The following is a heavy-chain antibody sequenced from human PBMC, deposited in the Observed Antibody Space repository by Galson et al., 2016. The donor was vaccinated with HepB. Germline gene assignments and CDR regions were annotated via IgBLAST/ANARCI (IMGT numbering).Heavy chain of an antibody. D-gene: IGHD4-17*01. CDR2: ISGGSSII. Sequence: SLRLSCAASGFTFSAYSMNCVRQAPGKGLERVSYISGGSSIIYYVDSAKGRFTISRHNAKNSLYLQMNSLRAEDTAMYYCARHDYGDHIDYWGQGTLVTVSS. CDR3: ARHDYGDHIDY. CDR1: GFTFSAYS. J-gene: IGHJ4*02. V-gene: IGHV3-48*04.